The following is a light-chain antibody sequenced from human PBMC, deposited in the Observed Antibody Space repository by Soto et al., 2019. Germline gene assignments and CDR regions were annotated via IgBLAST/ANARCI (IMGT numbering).Light chain of an antibody. CDR2: AAS. CDR1: QGITNY. CDR3: QKYDSVPLT. V-gene: IGKV1-27*01. J-gene: IGKJ4*01. Sequence: DIQMTQSPASLSASVGDRVAITCRASQGITNYLAWYQQKAGRVPSLLIYAASTLQSGVPSRFSGSGSGTDFTLTISSLQPEDVATYYCQKYDSVPLTFGGGTKVEIK.